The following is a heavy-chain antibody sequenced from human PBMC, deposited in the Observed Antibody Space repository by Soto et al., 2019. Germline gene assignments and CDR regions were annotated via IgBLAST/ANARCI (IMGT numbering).Heavy chain of an antibody. V-gene: IGHV4-59*01. J-gene: IGHJ4*02. Sequence: WETLSLTCTVSSDSINSYSWTWIRQPPGKGLEWIGYIYYSGSTNYNPSLKSRVTISVDTSKNQFSLKLSSVTAADTAVYYCGCAGPGDLSDYSGQGTLVT. CDR1: SDSINSYS. CDR2: IYYSGST. D-gene: IGHD2-21*01. CDR3: GCAGPGDLSDY.